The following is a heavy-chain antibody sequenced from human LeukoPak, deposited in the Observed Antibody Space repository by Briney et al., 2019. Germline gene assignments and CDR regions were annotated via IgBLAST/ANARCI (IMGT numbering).Heavy chain of an antibody. CDR3: AKDIAASGLPRIFDF. CDR2: VSGSGGRGAT. Sequence: GGSLRLSCSDSGFTFSNYVMSWVRQAPGKGLEWVSCVSGSGGRGATYYTDSVKGRFTISRDNAKNTMYLQMNSLSGEDTAIYYCAKDIAASGLPRIFDFWGQGTLVTVSS. CDR1: GFTFSNYV. D-gene: IGHD6-13*01. V-gene: IGHV3-23*01. J-gene: IGHJ4*02.